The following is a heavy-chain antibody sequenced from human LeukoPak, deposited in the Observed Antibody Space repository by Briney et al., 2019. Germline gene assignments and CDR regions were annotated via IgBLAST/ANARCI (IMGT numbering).Heavy chain of an antibody. CDR1: GFTFSSYG. CDR2: ISYDGSNK. J-gene: IGHJ4*02. D-gene: IGHD3-3*01. CDR3: AKGNVLRFLEWFPYYFDY. V-gene: IGHV3-30*18. Sequence: AGGSLRLSCAAFGFTFSSYGMHWVRQAPGKGLEWVAVISYDGSNKYYADSVKGRFTISRDNSKNTLYLQMNSLRAEDTAVYYCAKGNVLRFLEWFPYYFDYWGQGTLVTVSS.